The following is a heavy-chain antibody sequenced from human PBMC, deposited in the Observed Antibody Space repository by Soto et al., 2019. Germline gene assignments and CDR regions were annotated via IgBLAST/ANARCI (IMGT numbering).Heavy chain of an antibody. J-gene: IGHJ6*03. V-gene: IGHV4-34*01. CDR2: INHSGST. CDR3: ARMVYAWDYYYYYYMDV. CDR1: GGSFSGYC. Sequence: SETLSLTCAVEGGSFSGYCWSWIRQPPGKGLEWIGEINHSGSTDYNPSLKSRVTISVDTSKNQFSLKLSSVTAADTAVYYCARMVYAWDYYYYYYMDVWGKGTTVTVSS. D-gene: IGHD2-8*01.